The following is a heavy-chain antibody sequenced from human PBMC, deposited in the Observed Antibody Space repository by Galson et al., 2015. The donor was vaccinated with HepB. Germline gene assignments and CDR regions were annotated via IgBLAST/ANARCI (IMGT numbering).Heavy chain of an antibody. V-gene: IGHV1-8*01. CDR3: ARASCGGDCYWGNAFDI. D-gene: IGHD2-21*01. Sequence: SVKVSCKASGYTFTSYDINWVRQAPGQGLEWMGWMNPNSGNTGYAQKFQGRVTMTRNTSINTAYMELSSLRSEDTAVYYCARASCGGDCYWGNAFDIWGQGTMVTVSS. CDR1: GYTFTSYD. J-gene: IGHJ3*02. CDR2: MNPNSGNT.